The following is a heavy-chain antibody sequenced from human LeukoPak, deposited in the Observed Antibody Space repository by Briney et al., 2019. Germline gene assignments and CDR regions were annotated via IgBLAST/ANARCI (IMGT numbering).Heavy chain of an antibody. CDR3: ARDRGPTIFGVVIPYYMDV. CDR1: GGSISSYY. V-gene: IGHV4-59*01. D-gene: IGHD3-3*01. CDR2: IYYSGST. Sequence: SETLSLTCTVSGGSISSYYWSWIRQPPGRGLEWIGYIYYSGSTNYNPSLKSRVTISVDTSKNQFSLKLSSVTAADTAVYYCARDRGPTIFGVVIPYYMDVWGKGTTVTVSS. J-gene: IGHJ6*03.